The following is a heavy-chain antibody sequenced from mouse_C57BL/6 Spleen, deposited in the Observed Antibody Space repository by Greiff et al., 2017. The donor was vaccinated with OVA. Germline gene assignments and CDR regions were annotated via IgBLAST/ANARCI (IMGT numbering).Heavy chain of an antibody. CDR1: GYSFTGYF. CDR3: AVGYYGRDYAMDY. Sequence: VQLKESGPELVKPGDSVKISCKASGYSFTGYFMNWVMQSHGKSLEWIGRINPYNGDTFYNQKCKGKATLTVDKSSSTAHMELRSLTSEDSAVYYCAVGYYGRDYAMDYWGQGTSVTVSS. V-gene: IGHV1-20*01. CDR2: INPYNGDT. D-gene: IGHD1-1*01. J-gene: IGHJ4*01.